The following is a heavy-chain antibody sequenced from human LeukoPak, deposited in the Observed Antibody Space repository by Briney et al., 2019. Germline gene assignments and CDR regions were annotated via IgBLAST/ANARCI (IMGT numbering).Heavy chain of an antibody. CDR2: IYPGDSDT. J-gene: IGHJ4*02. Sequence: GESLKISCKGSGYRFTSYWIGWVRQMPGKGLEWMGIIYPGDSDTRYSPSFQGQVTISADKSISTAYLQWSSLKASDTAMYYCALAEITGITGFGYWGQGTLVTVSS. CDR1: GYRFTSYW. V-gene: IGHV5-51*01. CDR3: ALAEITGITGFGY. D-gene: IGHD1-20*01.